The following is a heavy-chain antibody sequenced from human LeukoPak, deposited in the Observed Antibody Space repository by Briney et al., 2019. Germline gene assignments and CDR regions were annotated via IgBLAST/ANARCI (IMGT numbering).Heavy chain of an antibody. CDR3: ARDVRDIVVVTAIIYYYYGMDV. V-gene: IGHV1-18*01. CDR2: ISAYNGNT. J-gene: IGHJ6*02. D-gene: IGHD2-21*02. CDR1: GYTFTSYG. Sequence: ASVTVSCTASGYTFTSYGISWVRQAPGQVLEWMGWISAYNGNTNYAQKLQGRVTMTTDTSTSTAYMELRSLRSDDTAVYYCARDVRDIVVVTAIIYYYYGMDVWGQGTTVTVSS.